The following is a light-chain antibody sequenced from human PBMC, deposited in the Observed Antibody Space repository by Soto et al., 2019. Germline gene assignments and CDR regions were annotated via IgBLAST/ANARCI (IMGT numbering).Light chain of an antibody. CDR3: MQALQSLT. CDR1: QSLLYNNTYNY. V-gene: IGKV2-28*01. CDR2: FGS. Sequence: IVMTQSPLTLPVTPGEPASISCRSSQSLLYNNTYNYLDWYVQKPGQSPQLLIYFGSNRAPGVPDRFSGSGSGTDFTLKINRVEAEDVGTYYCMQALQSLTFGQGTRWRL. J-gene: IGKJ5*01.